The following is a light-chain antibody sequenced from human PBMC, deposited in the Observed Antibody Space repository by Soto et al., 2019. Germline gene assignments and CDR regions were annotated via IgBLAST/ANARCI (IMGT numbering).Light chain of an antibody. CDR3: QQYGSSPMYT. Sequence: EIVLTQSPGTLSLSPGERATLSCRASQSVSSSYLAWYQQKPGQAPGLLIYGASRRATGFPDRFSGSGSGTDFTLTISRLEPEDFAVYYCQQYGSSPMYTFGQGTKLEIK. V-gene: IGKV3-20*01. J-gene: IGKJ2*01. CDR1: QSVSSSY. CDR2: GAS.